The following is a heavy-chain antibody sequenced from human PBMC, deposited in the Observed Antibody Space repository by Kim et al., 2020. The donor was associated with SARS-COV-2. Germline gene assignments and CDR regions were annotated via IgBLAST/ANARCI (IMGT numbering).Heavy chain of an antibody. CDR1: GYTFTSYG. D-gene: IGHD2-21*02. V-gene: IGHV1-18*01. J-gene: IGHJ6*02. Sequence: ASVKVSCKASGYTFTSYGISWVRQAPGQGLEWMGWISAYNGNTNYAQKLQGRVTMTTDTSTSTAYMELRSLRSDDTAVYYCARDPSYCGGDCHILGDYYYYGMDVWGQGTTVTVSS. CDR2: ISAYNGNT. CDR3: ARDPSYCGGDCHILGDYYYYGMDV.